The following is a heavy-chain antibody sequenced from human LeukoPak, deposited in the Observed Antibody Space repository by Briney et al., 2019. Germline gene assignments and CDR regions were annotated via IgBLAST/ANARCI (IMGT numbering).Heavy chain of an antibody. CDR1: GFTVSSNY. Sequence: GGSLRLSCAASGFTVSSNYMSWVRQAPGEGLEWVSVIYSGGSTYYADSVKGRFTISRDNSRNTLYLQMNSLRAEDTAVYYCARDSTGYWGQGTLVTVSS. CDR3: ARDSTGY. D-gene: IGHD4-17*01. CDR2: IYSGGST. J-gene: IGHJ4*02. V-gene: IGHV3-66*01.